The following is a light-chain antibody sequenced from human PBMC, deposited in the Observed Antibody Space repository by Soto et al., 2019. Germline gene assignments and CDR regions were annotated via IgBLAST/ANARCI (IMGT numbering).Light chain of an antibody. J-gene: IGLJ2*01. V-gene: IGLV2-14*01. CDR3: SSHTSSSTLD. CDR1: SSDVGGYNY. CDR2: DVS. Sequence: QSALTQPASVSGSPGQSITISCTGTSSDVGGYNYVSWYQQHPGTAPKLIIYDVSNRPSGVSNRFSGSKSGNTASLTISGLQAEDEADYFCSSHTSSSTLDFGGGTKLTVL.